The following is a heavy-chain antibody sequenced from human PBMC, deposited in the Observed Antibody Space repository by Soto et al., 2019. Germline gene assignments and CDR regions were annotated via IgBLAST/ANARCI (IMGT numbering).Heavy chain of an antibody. J-gene: IGHJ4*02. V-gene: IGHV3-66*01. CDR3: ARAGTYNWV. D-gene: IGHD1-1*01. CDR1: GFTVSNNY. CDR2: IFSNGDT. Sequence: ELQLVASGGGLVQPGGSLRLSCAASGFTVSNNYVRWVRQAPGKGLESVSLIFSNGDTRYADSVKGRFTISRDSSRNTRYLRRNSLGVEDTAVYYCARAGTYNWVGGQGSDVTVSS.